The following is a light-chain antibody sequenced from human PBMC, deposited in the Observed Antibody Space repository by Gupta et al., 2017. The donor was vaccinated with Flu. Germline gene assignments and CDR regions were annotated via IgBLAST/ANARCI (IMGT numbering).Light chain of an antibody. Sequence: DIQMTQSPSFLSASVGGRVSITCRASQGIGNDLGWYQQKPGKAPQRLIYAATFLQSGVPSRFSGSKSGTEFTLRISNVQPEDSATYYCLQHSNYPRTFGGGTKVEIK. CDR1: QGIGND. CDR2: AAT. CDR3: LQHSNYPRT. J-gene: IGKJ4*01. V-gene: IGKV1-17*02.